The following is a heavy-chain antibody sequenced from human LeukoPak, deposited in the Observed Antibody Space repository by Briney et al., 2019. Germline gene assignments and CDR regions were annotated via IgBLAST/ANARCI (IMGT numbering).Heavy chain of an antibody. CDR1: GDSVSSNSAA. D-gene: IGHD5-12*01. Sequence: SLTLCLTCAISGDSVSSNSAAWNWGRQSPSRGLEWLARTYYRSKWYSDYAASVKSRISIHPDTSKNQFSLQLISVTPEDTAVYYCARQGGLAWLTLDCWEQRSLVSVSS. CDR2: TYYRSKWYS. CDR3: ARQGGLAWLTLDC. J-gene: IGHJ4*02. V-gene: IGHV6-1*01.